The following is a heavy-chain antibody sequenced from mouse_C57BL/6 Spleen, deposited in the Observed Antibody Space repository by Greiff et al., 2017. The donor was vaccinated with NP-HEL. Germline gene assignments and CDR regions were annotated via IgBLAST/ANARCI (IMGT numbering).Heavy chain of an antibody. CDR3: AREVYGYSNYVLYYFDY. CDR1: GYTFTSYW. CDR2: IHPNSGST. V-gene: IGHV1-64*01. Sequence: QVQLKQPGAELVKPGASVKLSCKASGYTFTSYWMHWVKQRPGQGLEWIGMIHPNSGSTNYNEKFKSKATLTVDKSSSTAYMQLSSLTSEDSAVYYCAREVYGYSNYVLYYFDYWGQGTTLTVSS. D-gene: IGHD2-5*01. J-gene: IGHJ2*01.